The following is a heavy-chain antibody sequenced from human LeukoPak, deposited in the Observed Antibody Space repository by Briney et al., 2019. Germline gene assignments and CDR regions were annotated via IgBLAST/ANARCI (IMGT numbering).Heavy chain of an antibody. CDR2: INPNSGGT. V-gene: IGHV1-2*02. Sequence: ASVKVSCKASGYTFTGYYMHWVRQAPGQGLEWVGWINPNSGGTNYAQKFQGRVTMTRDTSISTAYIELSRLRSDDTAVYYCARDPTYYDFWSGYYTKEGFDPWGQGTLVTVSS. J-gene: IGHJ5*02. D-gene: IGHD3-3*01. CDR3: ARDPTYYDFWSGYYTKEGFDP. CDR1: GYTFTGYY.